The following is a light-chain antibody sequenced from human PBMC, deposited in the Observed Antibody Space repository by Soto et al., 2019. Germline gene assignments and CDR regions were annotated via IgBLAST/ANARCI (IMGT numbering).Light chain of an antibody. CDR1: QSVSSSY. CDR2: GAS. V-gene: IGKV3-20*01. J-gene: IGKJ4*01. CDR3: QQYGSSLALT. Sequence: EIVLTQSPGTLSLSPGERATLSCRASQSVSSSYLAWYQQKPGQAPRLLIYGASSRATGIPDRFSGSGSETDFTLTISRLEPEDFAVYYCQQYGSSLALTFGEGTKVEIK.